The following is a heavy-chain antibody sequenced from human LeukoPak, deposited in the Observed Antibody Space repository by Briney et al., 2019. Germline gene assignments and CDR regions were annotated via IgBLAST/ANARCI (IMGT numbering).Heavy chain of an antibody. CDR3: ARLHSVVVVAAIQGGEAFDI. D-gene: IGHD2-15*01. CDR2: IYHSGRT. CDR1: GGSVSSSKW. Sequence: SGTLSLTCAVSGGSVSSSKWWSWVRQPPGKGLGWIGEIYHSGRTNYNPSLKSRVTISVDKSKNQFSLKLSSVTAADTAVYYCARLHSVVVVAAIQGGEAFDIWGQGTMVTVSS. J-gene: IGHJ3*02. V-gene: IGHV4-4*02.